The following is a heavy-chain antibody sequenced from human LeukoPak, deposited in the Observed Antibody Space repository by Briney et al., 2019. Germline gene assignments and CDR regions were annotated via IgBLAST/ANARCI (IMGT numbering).Heavy chain of an antibody. CDR3: ARDGVEEWLLSSGTSNYYYYMDV. J-gene: IGHJ6*03. CDR1: GFTFSSYA. Sequence: PGRSLRLSCAASGFTFSSYAMHWVRQAPGKGLEWVAVISYDGSKKYYADSVKGRFTISRDNSKNTLYLQMNSLRAEDTAVYYCARDGVEEWLLSSGTSNYYYYMDVWGKGTTVTVSS. V-gene: IGHV3-30*01. D-gene: IGHD3-3*01. CDR2: ISYDGSKK.